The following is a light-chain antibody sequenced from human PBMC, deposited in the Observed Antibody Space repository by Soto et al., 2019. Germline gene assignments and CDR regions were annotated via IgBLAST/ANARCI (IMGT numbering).Light chain of an antibody. J-gene: IGLJ3*02. CDR2: EAS. Sequence: QSALTQPASVSGSPGQSITISCTGTNSDVGSHNFVSWYQQYPGKAPKLLIYEASKRPSGLSNRFSGSNSGNTASLTISGLQAEDEADYYCCSLTNGATWVFGGGTKVTVL. CDR3: CSLTNGATWV. V-gene: IGLV2-23*01. CDR1: NSDVGSHNF.